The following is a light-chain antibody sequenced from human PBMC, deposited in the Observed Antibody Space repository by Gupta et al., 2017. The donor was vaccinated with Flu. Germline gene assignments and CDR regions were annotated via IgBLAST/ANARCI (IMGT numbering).Light chain of an antibody. CDR2: DAS. J-gene: IGKJ4*01. CDR3: QQRTDWPAVT. V-gene: IGKV3-11*01. CDR1: QSVSGF. Sequence: EIVLTQSPATLSLSPGERATLSCTASQSVSGFLAWFQQKPGQPPRLLIYDASNRATGIPARFSGSGSGTEYTLTISRLEPEDSAVYYCQQRTDWPAVTFGGGTKVEIK.